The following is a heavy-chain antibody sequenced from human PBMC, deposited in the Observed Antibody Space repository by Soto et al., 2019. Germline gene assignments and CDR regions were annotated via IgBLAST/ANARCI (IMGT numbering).Heavy chain of an antibody. CDR1: GFSLSTGGVG. Sequence: QITLKASGPTLVKPTQTLTLTCTFSGFSLSTGGVGVGWIRQPPGKAPEWLALIYWNDDKRYSPSLNSRPTITKVTSKHQVVLTMRNMDPVNTATYYCGGYNFLTGYNGYGMDVWGQGTTVTVSS. J-gene: IGHJ6*02. V-gene: IGHV2-5*01. CDR3: GGYNFLTGYNGYGMDV. D-gene: IGHD3-9*01. CDR2: IYWNDDK.